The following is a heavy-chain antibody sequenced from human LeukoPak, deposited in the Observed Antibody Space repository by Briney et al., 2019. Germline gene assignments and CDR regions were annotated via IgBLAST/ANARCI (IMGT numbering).Heavy chain of an antibody. CDR1: VFTFSPYA. Sequence: GGSLRLSCAASVFTFSPYAMHWVRQAPGEGLEWVALISNEGSNKYYADSVKGRFTISRDNSENTLDLQMNILRDEGTPLYYSAKDGCCSGASCYPIHFDPWGQGTLVTVSS. J-gene: IGHJ5*02. CDR3: AKDGCCSGASCYPIHFDP. D-gene: IGHD2-2*01. V-gene: IGHV3-30*18. CDR2: ISNEGSNK.